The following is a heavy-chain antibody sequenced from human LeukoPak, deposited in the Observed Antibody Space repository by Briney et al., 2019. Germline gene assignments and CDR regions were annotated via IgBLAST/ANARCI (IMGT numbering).Heavy chain of an antibody. CDR3: TTDRGSGWPFDY. J-gene: IGHJ4*02. Sequence: GGSLRLSCAATGFTFSNAWMNWVRQAPGKGLEWVGRIKSKTDGGTTDYAAPVKGRFTISRDDSKNTLYLQMNSLKTEDTAVYYCTTDRGSGWPFDYWGQGTLVTVSS. D-gene: IGHD6-19*01. V-gene: IGHV3-15*07. CDR1: GFTFSNAW. CDR2: IKSKTDGGTT.